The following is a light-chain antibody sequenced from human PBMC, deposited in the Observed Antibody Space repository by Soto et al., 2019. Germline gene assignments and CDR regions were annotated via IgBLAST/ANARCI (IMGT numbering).Light chain of an antibody. CDR2: DAT. V-gene: IGKV3-11*01. CDR3: QERSNWPSLT. CDR1: QSISKY. J-gene: IGKJ4*01. Sequence: VLTQSPATLSLSPGEGASLSCRASQSISKYLAWYQQKPGQAPRLLIYDATNRATGIPARFSGSGYGTDFTLTISSLEPEDFAVYFCQERSNWPSLTFGGGTRVEI.